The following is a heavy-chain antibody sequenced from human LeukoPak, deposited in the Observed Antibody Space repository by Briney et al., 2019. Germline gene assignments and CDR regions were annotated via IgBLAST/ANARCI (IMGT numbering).Heavy chain of an antibody. CDR2: IYPSDSDT. CDR1: GYSFTNYW. Sequence: GESLKISCKGSGYSFTNYWIGWVRQMPGKGLEWMGIIYPSDSDTRYSPSFQGQVTISADKSISTAYLQWRSLKASDTAVYFCARSIAARPTYYYYGMDVWGQGTTVTVSS. CDR3: ARSIAARPTYYYYGMDV. V-gene: IGHV5-51*01. J-gene: IGHJ6*02. D-gene: IGHD6-6*01.